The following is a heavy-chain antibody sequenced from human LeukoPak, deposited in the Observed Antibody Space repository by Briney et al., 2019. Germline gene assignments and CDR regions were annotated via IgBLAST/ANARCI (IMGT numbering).Heavy chain of an antibody. Sequence: GASVKVSCKVSGYTLTELSMHWVRQAPGQGLEWVGWISTYDGNTNYAQKFQGRVTMTTDTSTSTAHMELRSLRYDDTAVYYCARDGRFAAYEPDYWGQGTLVTVSS. J-gene: IGHJ4*02. CDR1: GYTLTELS. V-gene: IGHV1-18*01. CDR3: ARDGRFAAYEPDY. D-gene: IGHD1-26*01. CDR2: ISTYDGNT.